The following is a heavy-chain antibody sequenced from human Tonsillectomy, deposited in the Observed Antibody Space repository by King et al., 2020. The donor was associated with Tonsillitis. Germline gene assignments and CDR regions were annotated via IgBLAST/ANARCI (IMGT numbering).Heavy chain of an antibody. CDR3: ASGRYYDFWSGYYNSVY. D-gene: IGHD3-3*01. V-gene: IGHV1-8*01. CDR1: GYTFTSYD. Sequence: VQLVESGAEVKKPGASVKVYCKASGYTFTSYDINWVRQATGQGLEWMGWMNPNSGNTGYAQKFQGRVTMTRNTSISTAYMELSSLRSEDTAVYYCASGRYYDFWSGYYNSVYWGQGTLVTVSS. CDR2: MNPNSGNT. J-gene: IGHJ4*02.